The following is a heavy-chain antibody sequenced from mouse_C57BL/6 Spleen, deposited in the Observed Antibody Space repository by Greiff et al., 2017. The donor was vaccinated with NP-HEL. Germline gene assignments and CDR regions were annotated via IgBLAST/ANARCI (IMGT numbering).Heavy chain of an antibody. CDR3: ARSSYSNSYYAMDY. D-gene: IGHD2-5*01. CDR1: GYTFTSYW. Sequence: QVQLQQPGAELVKPGASVKLSCKASGYTFTSYWMQWVKQRPGQGLEWIGEIDPSDSYTNYNQKFKGKATLTVDTSSSTAYMQLSSLTSEDSAVYYCARSSYSNSYYAMDYWGQGTSVTVSS. J-gene: IGHJ4*01. CDR2: IDPSDSYT. V-gene: IGHV1-50*01.